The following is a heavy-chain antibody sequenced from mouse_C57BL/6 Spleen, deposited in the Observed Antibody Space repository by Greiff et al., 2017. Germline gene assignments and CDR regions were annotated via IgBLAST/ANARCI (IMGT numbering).Heavy chain of an antibody. CDR3: ARRDYYGSSGDAMDY. CDR2: IDPSDSYT. V-gene: IGHV1-50*01. Sequence: QVQLQQPGAELVKPGASVKLSCKASGYTFTSYWMQWVKQRPGQGLEWIGEIDPSDSYTNYNQKFKGKATLTVDTSSSTAYMQRSSLPSEDSAVYYCARRDYYGSSGDAMDYWGQGTSVTVSS. CDR1: GYTFTSYW. J-gene: IGHJ4*01. D-gene: IGHD1-1*01.